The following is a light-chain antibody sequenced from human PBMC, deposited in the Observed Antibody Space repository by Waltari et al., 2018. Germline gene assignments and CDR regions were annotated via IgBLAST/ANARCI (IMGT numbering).Light chain of an antibody. CDR2: DAS. CDR1: QSVSSN. J-gene: IGKJ4*01. V-gene: IGKV3-11*01. Sequence: EIVLTQSPATLSLSPGERPTLSCRASQSVSSNLAWYQQKPGQAPRLLIYDASNRATGIPVRFSGSGSGTDFTLTISSLEPEDFAVYYCQQRSNLVTFGGGTKVEIK. CDR3: QQRSNLVT.